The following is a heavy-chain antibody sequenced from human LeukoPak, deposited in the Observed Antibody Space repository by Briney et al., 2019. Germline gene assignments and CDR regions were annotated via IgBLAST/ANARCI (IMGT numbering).Heavy chain of an antibody. CDR2: ISGNGGDT. CDR1: GFTFS. CDR3: AKGQVSVGASLRFDY. J-gene: IGHJ4*02. Sequence: GGSLRLSCAASGFTFSEGLEWISAISGNGGDTYYADSVKGRFTISRDNSKNTLYLQMNSLRAEDTAVYYCAKGQVSVGASLRFDYWGQGTLVTVSS. V-gene: IGHV3-23*01. D-gene: IGHD1-26*01.